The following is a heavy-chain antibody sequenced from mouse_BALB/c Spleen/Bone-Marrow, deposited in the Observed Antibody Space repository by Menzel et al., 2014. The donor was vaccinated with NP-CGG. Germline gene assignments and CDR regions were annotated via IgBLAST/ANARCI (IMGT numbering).Heavy chain of an antibody. J-gene: IGHJ2*01. CDR1: GFNIKDYY. Sequence: VQLKQSGAELVRPGALVKLSCKASGFNIKDYYMHWVKQRPEQGLEWIGWIDPENGNTIYDPKFQGKASITADTSSNTAYLQLSCLTSEDTAVYYCVAYYRYEYYFDYWGQGTTLTVSS. V-gene: IGHV14-1*02. CDR2: IDPENGNT. CDR3: VAYYRYEYYFDY. D-gene: IGHD2-14*01.